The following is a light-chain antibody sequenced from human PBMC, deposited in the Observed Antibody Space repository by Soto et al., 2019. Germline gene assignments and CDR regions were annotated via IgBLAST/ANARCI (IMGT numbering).Light chain of an antibody. CDR1: QSISTS. CDR3: QQCSNWHPMYT. J-gene: IGKJ2*01. Sequence: EVVLTQSPATLSLSPGERATLSCRASQSISTSLAWYQQKPGQTPRLLIYDASNRATGVPARFTGSGSGTSFTLTIDSLEPADVALYYCQQCSNWHPMYTFGPGTKLEIK. CDR2: DAS. V-gene: IGKV3-11*01.